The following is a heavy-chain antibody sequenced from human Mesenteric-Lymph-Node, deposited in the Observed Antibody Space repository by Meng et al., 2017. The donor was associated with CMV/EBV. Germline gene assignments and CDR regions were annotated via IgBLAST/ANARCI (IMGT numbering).Heavy chain of an antibody. CDR1: VFTFTNYD. Sequence: GGSLRLSCAASVFTFTNYDINWVRQAPGKGLEWVSLVSTSGGSTYYADSVKGRFTIPRDNSKNTVFLQMNSLRADATALYYCAKGSSRHPAFVIWGQGTMVTVSS. CDR2: VSTSGGST. J-gene: IGHJ3*02. CDR3: AKGSSRHPAFVI. V-gene: IGHV3-23*01.